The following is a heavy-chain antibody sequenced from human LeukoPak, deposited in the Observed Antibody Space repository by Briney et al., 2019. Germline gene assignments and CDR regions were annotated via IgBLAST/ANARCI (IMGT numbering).Heavy chain of an antibody. CDR2: IIPIFGTA. Sequence: VKVSCKASGGTFSSYAISWVRPGPGQGLEWMGGIIPIFGTANYAQKFQGRVTITADESTSTAYMELSSLRSEDTAVYYCASPWEEGYCSGGSCYSFDYWGQGTLVTVSS. CDR1: GGTFSSYA. CDR3: ASPWEEGYCSGGSCYSFDY. D-gene: IGHD2-15*01. J-gene: IGHJ4*02. V-gene: IGHV1-69*01.